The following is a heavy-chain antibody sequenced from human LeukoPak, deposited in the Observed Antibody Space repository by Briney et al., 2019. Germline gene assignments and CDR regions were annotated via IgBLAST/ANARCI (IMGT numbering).Heavy chain of an antibody. Sequence: ASVTLSCKSSGYTFTGYYMYWVRHSPGQGLDRMGWINPDSGGTKYAQQFHDRLIITLDKSISTVYMELSRMRSDDTGVYYCARDFEKASIARWFDPWGQGSLVTVSS. D-gene: IGHD2-15*01. CDR2: INPDSGGT. V-gene: IGHV1-2*02. CDR1: GYTFTGYY. J-gene: IGHJ5*02. CDR3: ARDFEKASIARWFDP.